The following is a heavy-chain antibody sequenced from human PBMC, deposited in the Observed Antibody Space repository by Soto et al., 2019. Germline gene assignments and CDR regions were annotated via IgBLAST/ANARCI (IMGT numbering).Heavy chain of an antibody. CDR2: ISYDGSNK. Sequence: QVQLVESGGGVVQPGRSLRLSCAASGFTFSSYGMHWVRQAPGKGLEWVAVISYDGSNKYYADSVKGRFTISRDNSKNTLYLQMNSLRAEDTAVYYCAKDLWMVRGVTPFDYWGQGTLVTVSS. V-gene: IGHV3-30*18. CDR1: GFTFSSYG. J-gene: IGHJ4*02. CDR3: AKDLWMVRGVTPFDY. D-gene: IGHD3-10*01.